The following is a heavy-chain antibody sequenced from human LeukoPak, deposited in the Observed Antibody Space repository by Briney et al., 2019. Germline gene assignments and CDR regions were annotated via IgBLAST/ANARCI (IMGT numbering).Heavy chain of an antibody. D-gene: IGHD3-22*01. CDR3: ARASGYYYGDFDY. Sequence: TSETLSLTCTVSGGSISSSSYYWGWIRQPPGKGLEWIGSIYYSGSTYYNPSLKSRVTISADTSKNQFSLKLNSVTAADTAVYYCARASGYYYGDFDYWGQGTRVTVSS. CDR1: GGSISSSSYY. J-gene: IGHJ4*02. V-gene: IGHV4-39*07. CDR2: IYYSGST.